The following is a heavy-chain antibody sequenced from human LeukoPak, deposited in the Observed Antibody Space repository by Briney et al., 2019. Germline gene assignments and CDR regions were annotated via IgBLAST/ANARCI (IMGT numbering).Heavy chain of an antibody. D-gene: IGHD5-18*01. V-gene: IGHV4-34*01. CDR2: INHSGST. CDR3: ARGGYSYGYDFDY. Sequence: SETLSLTCAVYGGSFSGYYWSWIRQPPGKGLEWIGEINHSGSTDYNPSLKSRVTISVDTSKNQFSLKLSSVTAADTAVYYCARGGYSYGYDFDYWGQGTLVTVSS. J-gene: IGHJ4*02. CDR1: GGSFSGYY.